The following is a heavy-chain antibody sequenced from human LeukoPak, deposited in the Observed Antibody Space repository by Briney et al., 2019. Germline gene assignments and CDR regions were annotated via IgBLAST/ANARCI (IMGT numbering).Heavy chain of an antibody. CDR1: GFTFDDYA. Sequence: PGRSLRLSCAASGFTFDDYAMHWVRQAPGKGLEWVSGISWNSGSIGYADSVKGRFTISRDNAKNSLYLQMNSLRAEDTALYYCATQYSNYDYYYYYMDVWGKGTTFTVSS. CDR2: ISWNSGSI. J-gene: IGHJ6*03. D-gene: IGHD4-11*01. V-gene: IGHV3-9*01. CDR3: ATQYSNYDYYYYYMDV.